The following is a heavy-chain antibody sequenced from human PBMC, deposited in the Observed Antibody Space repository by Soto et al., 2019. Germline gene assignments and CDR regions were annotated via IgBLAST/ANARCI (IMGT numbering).Heavy chain of an antibody. CDR2: IIPIFGTA. V-gene: IGHV1-69*01. CDR3: ASGPQTRGMEV. J-gene: IGHJ6*02. Sequence: QVQLVQSGAEVQKPGSSVKVSCKASGGTFSSYAISWVRQAPGQGLEWMGGIIPIFGTANYAQKFQGRVTIPADETRRTAYMELSSLRSEDTAVFYCASGPQTRGMEVWGQVTTVTVSS. D-gene: IGHD1-1*01. CDR1: GGTFSSYA.